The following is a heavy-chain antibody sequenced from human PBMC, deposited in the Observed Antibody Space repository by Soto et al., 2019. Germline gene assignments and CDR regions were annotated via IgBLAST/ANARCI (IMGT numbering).Heavy chain of an antibody. Sequence: QVQLVQSGAEVKKPGSSVKVSCKASGGTFSSYAISWVRQAPGQGLVWMGGIIHIFGTANDAQKFQGRVTITADESTSTAYMELSSLRSEDTAVYYCARGLEEMATMKMPYYYGMDVWGQGTTVTVSS. J-gene: IGHJ6*02. CDR3: ARGLEEMATMKMPYYYGMDV. V-gene: IGHV1-69*12. CDR2: IIHIFGTA. D-gene: IGHD5-12*01. CDR1: GGTFSSYA.